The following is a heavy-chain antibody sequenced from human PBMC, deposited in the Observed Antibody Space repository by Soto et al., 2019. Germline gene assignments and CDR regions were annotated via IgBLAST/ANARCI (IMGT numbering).Heavy chain of an antibody. CDR2: ISYDGSNK. D-gene: IGHD1-26*01. J-gene: IGHJ6*02. CDR3: AKDLDSGSYSADYYYGMDV. Sequence: QVQLVESGGGVVQPGRSLRLSCAASGFTFSSYGMHWVRQAPGKGLEWVAVISYDGSNKYYADSVKGRFTISRDNSKNTLYLQMNSLRAEDTAAYYCAKDLDSGSYSADYYYGMDVWGQGTTVTVSS. V-gene: IGHV3-30*18. CDR1: GFTFSSYG.